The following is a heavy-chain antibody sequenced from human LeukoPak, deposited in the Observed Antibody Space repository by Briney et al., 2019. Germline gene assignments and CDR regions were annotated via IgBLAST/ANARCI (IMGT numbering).Heavy chain of an antibody. Sequence: KPSETLSLTCTVSGGSISSHYWSWIRQPPGKGLEWIGYIYYSGSTNYNPSLTSRVTISVDTSKNQFPLKLSSVTAVDTAVYYCAAGYSTTFDYWGQGTLVTVSS. CDR3: AAGYSTTFDY. D-gene: IGHD6-13*01. J-gene: IGHJ4*02. CDR1: GGSISSHY. V-gene: IGHV4-59*11. CDR2: IYYSGST.